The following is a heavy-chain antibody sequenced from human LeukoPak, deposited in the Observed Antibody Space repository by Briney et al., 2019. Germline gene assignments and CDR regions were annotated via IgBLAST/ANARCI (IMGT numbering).Heavy chain of an antibody. V-gene: IGHV1-2*02. CDR1: GYTFIDYY. CDR3: ATEASGLNWFDP. D-gene: IGHD3-3*01. Sequence: ASVKVSCKASGYTFIDYYIHWVRQAPGQGLEWMGWINPNSGGTNYAQNFQGRVTMTRDTSITTTHMELSRLTPDDSAVYFCATEASGLNWFDPWGQGTLVTVSS. J-gene: IGHJ5*02. CDR2: INPNSGGT.